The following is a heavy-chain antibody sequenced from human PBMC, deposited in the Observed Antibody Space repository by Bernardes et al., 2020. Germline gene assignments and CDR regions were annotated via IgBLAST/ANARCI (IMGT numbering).Heavy chain of an antibody. D-gene: IGHD1-26*01. CDR2: FYSSGST. V-gene: IGHV4-39*01. J-gene: IGHJ4*02. Sequence: SGTLSLTCTVSGGSISSPSYNWAWVRQPPGKGLEWIGNFYSSGSTNYNPSLKSRVTISVDTSKNQISLKVTSLTAADTAVYYWARWDGPWRYWGQGTLVTVSS. CDR1: GGSISSPSYN. CDR3: ARWDGPWRY.